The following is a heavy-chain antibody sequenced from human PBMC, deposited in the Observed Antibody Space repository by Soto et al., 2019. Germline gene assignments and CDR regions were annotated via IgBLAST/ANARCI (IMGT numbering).Heavy chain of an antibody. D-gene: IGHD4-4*01. J-gene: IGHJ4*02. CDR1: GYSFTNYW. CDR2: IDPSDSYT. CDR3: ARHEAMSTVPRY. Sequence: GESLKISCKGSGYSFTNYWISWVRQMPGKGLEWMGRIDPSDSYTNYSPTFQGHVTISVDKSFSTAYLQWSSLKASDTAMYYCARHEAMSTVPRYWGQRTQVTVST. V-gene: IGHV5-10-1*01.